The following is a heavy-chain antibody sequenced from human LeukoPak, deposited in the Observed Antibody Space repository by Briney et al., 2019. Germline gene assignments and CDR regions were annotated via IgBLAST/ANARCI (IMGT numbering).Heavy chain of an antibody. CDR3: ARGNPSSAGVLDY. CDR1: GFTVSSYE. CDR2: ISSGGRTI. V-gene: IGHV3-48*03. D-gene: IGHD6-25*01. J-gene: IGHJ4*02. Sequence: PGGSLRLSCAASGFTVSSYEMNWVRQAPGKGLEWISYISSGGRTIYYADSVKGRFTISRDNAKNSLYLQMNSLRAEDTAVYYCARGNPSSAGVLDYWGRGTLVTVSS.